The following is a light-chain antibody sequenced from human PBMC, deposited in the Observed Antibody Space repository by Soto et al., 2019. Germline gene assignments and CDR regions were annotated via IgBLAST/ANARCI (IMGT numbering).Light chain of an antibody. J-gene: IGKJ4*01. Sequence: PGVRATLSCRASQSVSSYLAWYEQKSGQAARLLIYHASNRANGIPARFSCSGSGTDFTLTISSLEPEDFAVYYCQQRSNGPLTFGGGTKVEIK. CDR3: QQRSNGPLT. V-gene: IGKV3-11*01. CDR2: HAS. CDR1: QSVSSY.